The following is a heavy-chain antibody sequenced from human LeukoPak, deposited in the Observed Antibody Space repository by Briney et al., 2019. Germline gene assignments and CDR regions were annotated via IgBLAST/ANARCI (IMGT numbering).Heavy chain of an antibody. J-gene: IGHJ4*02. CDR1: GGSISSGDYY. D-gene: IGHD3-10*01. CDR2: IYYSGTT. CDR3: ARGQAYYYGFDY. Sequence: SQTLSLTCTVSGGSISSGDYYWSWIRQPPGKGLEWIGYIYYSGTTYYNPSLKSRLTISVDTSKNRFSLKLSSVTAADTAVYYCARGQAYYYGFDYWGQGTLVTVSS. V-gene: IGHV4-30-4*08.